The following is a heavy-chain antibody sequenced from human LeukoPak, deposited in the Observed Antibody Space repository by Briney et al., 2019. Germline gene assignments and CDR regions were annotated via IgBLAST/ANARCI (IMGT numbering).Heavy chain of an antibody. CDR1: GFTFSSYA. V-gene: IGHV3-23*01. CDR3: AKVKNFWSGRGGYFDY. D-gene: IGHD3-3*01. J-gene: IGHJ4*02. Sequence: GGSLRLSCAASGFTFSSYAMSWVRQAPGKGLEWVSAISGSGGSTYYADSVKGRFTISRDNSKNTLYLQMNSLRAEDTAVHYCAKVKNFWSGRGGYFDYWGQGTLVTVSS. CDR2: ISGSGGST.